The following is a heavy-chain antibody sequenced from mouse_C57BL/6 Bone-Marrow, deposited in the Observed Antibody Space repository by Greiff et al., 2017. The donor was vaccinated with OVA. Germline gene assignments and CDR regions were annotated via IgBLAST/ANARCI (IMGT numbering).Heavy chain of an antibody. D-gene: IGHD4-1*01. J-gene: IGHJ3*01. CDR2: INPYNGGT. CDR1: GYTFTDYY. CDR3: ARWTGTAAY. Sequence: DVKLQESGPVLVKPGASVKMSCKASGYTFTDYYMNWVKQSHGKSLEWIGVINPYNGGTSYNQKFKGKATLTVDKSSSTAYMELNSLTSEDSAVYYCARWTGTAAYWGQGTLVTVSA. V-gene: IGHV1-19*01.